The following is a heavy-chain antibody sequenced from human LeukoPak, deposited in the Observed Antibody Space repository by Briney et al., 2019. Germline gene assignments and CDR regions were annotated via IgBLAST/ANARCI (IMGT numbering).Heavy chain of an antibody. CDR3: ARDFGCRSNCSDAFDI. D-gene: IGHD6-13*01. Sequence: PGGSLRLSCAASGFTFSTYWMHWVRHAPGKGLVWVSRINSDGSSTSYADSVKGRFTISRDNAKSTLYLQMNSLRAEDTAVYYCARDFGCRSNCSDAFDIWGQGTMVTVSS. J-gene: IGHJ3*02. CDR1: GFTFSTYW. V-gene: IGHV3-74*01. CDR2: INSDGSST.